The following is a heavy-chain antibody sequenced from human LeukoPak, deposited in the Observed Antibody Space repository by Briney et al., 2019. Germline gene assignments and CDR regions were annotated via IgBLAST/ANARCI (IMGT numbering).Heavy chain of an antibody. Sequence: GGSLRLSCAASGFTFSSYSMNWVRQAPGKGLEWVSSISSSSSYIYYADSVKGRFTISRDNAKNSLYLQMNSLRAEDTALYYCARRISYDILTVYYIPDAFDIWGQGTMVTVSS. J-gene: IGHJ3*02. CDR3: ARRISYDILTVYYIPDAFDI. D-gene: IGHD3-9*01. CDR1: GFTFSSYS. CDR2: ISSSSSYI. V-gene: IGHV3-21*01.